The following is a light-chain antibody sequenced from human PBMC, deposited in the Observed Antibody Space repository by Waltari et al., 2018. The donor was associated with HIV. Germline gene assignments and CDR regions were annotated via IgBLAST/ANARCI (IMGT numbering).Light chain of an antibody. V-gene: IGKV1-27*01. CDR3: QNYDSVPLT. CDR1: QNIGSF. CDR2: DAS. J-gene: IGKJ4*01. Sequence: IQMTQSPSSLSAFVGDGVTITCRASQNIGSFLAWYQQKPGRPPKVLISDASILQSGVPARFSGSGSGTDFALTISSLQSEDVATYFCQNYDSVPLTFGGGTNVEI.